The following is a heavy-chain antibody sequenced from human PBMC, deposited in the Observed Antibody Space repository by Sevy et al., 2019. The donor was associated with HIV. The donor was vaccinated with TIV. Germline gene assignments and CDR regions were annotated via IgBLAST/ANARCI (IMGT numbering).Heavy chain of an antibody. J-gene: IGHJ4*02. CDR1: GGSISSSSYY. Sequence: SETLSLTCTVSGGSISSSSYYWGWIRQPAGKGLEWIGSIYYSGSTYYNPSLKSRVTISVDTSKNQFSLKLSSVTAADTAVYYCARLDDSSGYYLFDYWGQGTLVTVSS. CDR3: ARLDDSSGYYLFDY. V-gene: IGHV4-39*01. CDR2: IYYSGST. D-gene: IGHD3-22*01.